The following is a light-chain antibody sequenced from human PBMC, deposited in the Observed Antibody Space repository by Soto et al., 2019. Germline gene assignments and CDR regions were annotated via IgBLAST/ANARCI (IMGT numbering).Light chain of an antibody. CDR2: GAS. CDR3: QQRSKWIT. V-gene: IGKV3D-15*01. J-gene: IGKJ5*01. Sequence: EIVMTQSPVTLSVSAGERATLSCRASQFVSSNLAWYQQKPGQAPSLLIYGASTRATGIPARFSGSGSGTEFTLTISNLQSEDFAVYYCQQRSKWITFGQGTRLEIK. CDR1: QFVSSN.